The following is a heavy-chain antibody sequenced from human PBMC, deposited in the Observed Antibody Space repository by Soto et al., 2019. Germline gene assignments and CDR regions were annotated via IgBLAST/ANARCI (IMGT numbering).Heavy chain of an antibody. CDR2: INPYSGGA. Sequence: QVQLVQSGAEVKKPGASVKVSCETSGYTFTDYFIHWVRQAPGQGLEWIGWINPYSGGADLSQKFQGRVTRTRDTSISTAYMEVSSLRSDDTAVFYCARLMHYSHSGGSSHSGFDMWGQGTLVTVSS. CDR3: ARLMHYSHSGGSSHSGFDM. CDR1: GYTFTDYF. D-gene: IGHD2-21*01. J-gene: IGHJ3*02. V-gene: IGHV1-2*02.